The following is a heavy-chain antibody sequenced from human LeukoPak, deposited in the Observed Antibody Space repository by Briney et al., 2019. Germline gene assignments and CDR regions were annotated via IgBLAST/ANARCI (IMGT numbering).Heavy chain of an antibody. V-gene: IGHV4-38-2*01. CDR2: IYHSGST. CDR3: ARHMTYCGGDCYFDY. D-gene: IGHD2-21*02. Sequence: PSETLSLTCAVSGYSVSSGYYWGWIRQPPGKGLEWIATIYHSGSTYYNPSLKSRVTISVDTSKNQFTLKLSSVTAADTAVYYCARHMTYCGGDCYFDYWGQGTLVTVSS. J-gene: IGHJ4*02. CDR1: GYSVSSGYY.